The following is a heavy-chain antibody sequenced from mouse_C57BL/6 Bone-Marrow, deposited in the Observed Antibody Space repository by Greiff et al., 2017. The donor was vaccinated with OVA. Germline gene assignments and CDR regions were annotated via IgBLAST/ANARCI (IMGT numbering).Heavy chain of an antibody. J-gene: IGHJ3*01. Sequence: QVQLKQSGAELVMPGASVKLSCKASGYTFTSYWMHWVKQRPGQGLEWIGEIDPSDSYTNYNQKFKGKSTLTVDKSSSTAYMQLSSLTSEDSAVYYCARKDFAYWGQGTLVTVSA. CDR1: GYTFTSYW. CDR2: IDPSDSYT. CDR3: ARKDFAY. V-gene: IGHV1-69*01.